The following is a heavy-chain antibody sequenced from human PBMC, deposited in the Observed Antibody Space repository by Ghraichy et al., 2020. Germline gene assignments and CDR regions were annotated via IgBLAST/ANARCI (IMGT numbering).Heavy chain of an antibody. D-gene: IGHD6-6*01. Sequence: GSLRLSCAASGFTFSSYSMNWVRQAPGKGLEWVSSISSSSSYIYYADSVKGRFTISRDNAKNSLYLQMNSLRAEDTAVYYCARDARLAARTFDIWGQGTMVTVSS. CDR2: ISSSSSYI. J-gene: IGHJ3*02. CDR3: ARDARLAARTFDI. CDR1: GFTFSSYS. V-gene: IGHV3-21*01.